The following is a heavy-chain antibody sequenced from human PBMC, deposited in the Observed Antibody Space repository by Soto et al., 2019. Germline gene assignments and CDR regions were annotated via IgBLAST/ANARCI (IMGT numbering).Heavy chain of an antibody. CDR1: GFTFSNAW. J-gene: IGHJ4*02. CDR2: IKSKTDGGTT. CDR3: AKGGRWLQLWGYFDY. Sequence: EVQLVESGGGLVKPGGSLRLSCAASGFTFSNAWMSWVRQAPGKGLEWVGRIKSKTDGGTTDYAAPVKGRFTISRDDSKNTLYLQMNSLRAEDTAVYYCAKGGRWLQLWGYFDYWGQGTLVTVSS. D-gene: IGHD5-12*01. V-gene: IGHV3-15*01.